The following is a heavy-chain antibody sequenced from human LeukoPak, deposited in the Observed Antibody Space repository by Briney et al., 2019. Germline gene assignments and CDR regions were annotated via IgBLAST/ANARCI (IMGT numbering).Heavy chain of an antibody. CDR2: INAGNGNT. CDR1: GYTFTTYA. CDR3: ARDLGVVVIPTGEYYFDY. V-gene: IGHV1-3*01. J-gene: IGHJ4*02. Sequence: ASVKVSCKASGYTFTTYAMHWVRQAPGQRLEWLGWINAGNGNTKYSQKFQGRVTFTRDTSASTAYVELSSPRSEDTAVYYCARDLGVVVIPTGEYYFDYWGQGTLVTVSS. D-gene: IGHD3-22*01.